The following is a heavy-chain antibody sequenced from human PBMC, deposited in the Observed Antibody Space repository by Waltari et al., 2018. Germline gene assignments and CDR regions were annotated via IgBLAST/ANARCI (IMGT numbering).Heavy chain of an antibody. J-gene: IGHJ4*02. CDR1: GFTFDDYA. CDR2: ISWNSGSI. CDR3: AISGRWFPDY. Sequence: EVQLVESGGGLVQPGRSLRLSCAASGFTFDDYAMHWVRQAQGKGLEWVSGISWNSGSIGYADSVKGRFTISRDNSKNTLYLQMNSLRAEDTAVYYCAISGRWFPDYWGQGTLVTVSS. D-gene: IGHD1-26*01. V-gene: IGHV3-9*01.